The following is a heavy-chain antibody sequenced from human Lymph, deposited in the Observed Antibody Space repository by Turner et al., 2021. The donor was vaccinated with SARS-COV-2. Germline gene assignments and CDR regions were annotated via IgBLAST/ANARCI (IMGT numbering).Heavy chain of an antibody. V-gene: IGHV3-23*01. CDR3: ANLYPTVSWEFPYAMDV. Sequence: VQLLESGGGLVQPGGSLRLSCAASGFTFSNYAMSWVRQPPGKGLEWVPTSSGSGGSTYYADSVKGRFTISRDNSKNTLYLQMKSLRAEDTAVYYCANLYPTVSWEFPYAMDVWGQGTTVTVSS. CDR1: GFTFSNYA. J-gene: IGHJ6*02. D-gene: IGHD3-16*01. CDR2: SSGSGGST.